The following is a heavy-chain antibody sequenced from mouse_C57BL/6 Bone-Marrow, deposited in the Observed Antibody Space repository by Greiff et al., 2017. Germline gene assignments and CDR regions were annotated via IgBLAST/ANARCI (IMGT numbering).Heavy chain of an antibody. Sequence: EVQLVESGGGLVQPGGSLKLSCAASGFTFSDYYMYWVRQTPEKRLEWVAYISNGGGSTYYPDTVKGRFTISRDNAKNTLYLQMSRLKSEDTAMYYCARRGYYGSSPYAMDYWGQGTSVTVSS. V-gene: IGHV5-12*01. D-gene: IGHD1-1*01. J-gene: IGHJ4*01. CDR1: GFTFSDYY. CDR2: ISNGGGST. CDR3: ARRGYYGSSPYAMDY.